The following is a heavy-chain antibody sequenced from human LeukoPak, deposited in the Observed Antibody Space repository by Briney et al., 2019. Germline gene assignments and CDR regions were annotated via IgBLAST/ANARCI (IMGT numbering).Heavy chain of an antibody. CDR2: INHSGST. Sequence: PSETLSLTCAVYGGPFSGYYWSWIRQPPGKGLEWIGEINHSGSTNYNPSLKSRVTISVDTSKNQFSLKLSSVTAADTAVYYCARRKGVDIVATIQTAPFDYWGQGTLVTVSS. V-gene: IGHV4-34*01. CDR1: GGPFSGYY. D-gene: IGHD5-12*01. J-gene: IGHJ4*02. CDR3: ARRKGVDIVATIQTAPFDY.